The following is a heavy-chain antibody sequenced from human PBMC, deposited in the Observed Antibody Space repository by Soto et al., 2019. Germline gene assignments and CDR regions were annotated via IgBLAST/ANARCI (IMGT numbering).Heavy chain of an antibody. CDR2: GSYSGTT. J-gene: IGHJ4*02. CDR1: GVSVSSGSFY. Sequence: SETLSLTCTVSGVSVSSGSFYWAWIRQPPGKGLEWIGFGSYSGTTNYKPSLKSRVTISVDTSRSQISLKVSSLTAADTAVYYCDRGATVTQYDYWGQGTLVTVSS. CDR3: DRGATVTQYDY. V-gene: IGHV4-61*01. D-gene: IGHD4-17*01.